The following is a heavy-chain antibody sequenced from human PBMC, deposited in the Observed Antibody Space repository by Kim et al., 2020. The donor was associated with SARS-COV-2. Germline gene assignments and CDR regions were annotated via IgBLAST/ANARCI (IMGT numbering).Heavy chain of an antibody. CDR3: ARDRFTDYYYYYDMDV. Sequence: SVKGRFTISRDNSKNTLYLQMNSLRAEDTAVYYCARDRFTDYYYYYDMDVWGQGTTVIVSS. J-gene: IGHJ6*02. V-gene: IGHV3-30*07.